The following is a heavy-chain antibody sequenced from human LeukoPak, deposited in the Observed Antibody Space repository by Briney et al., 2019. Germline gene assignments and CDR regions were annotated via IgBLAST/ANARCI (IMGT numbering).Heavy chain of an antibody. CDR1: AFTFDDYG. Sequence: GGSLRLSCAASAFTFDDYGMSWVRQAPGKGLEWVSGINWNSGSTGYADSVKGRFTISRDNAKNTLFLQMNRLRAEDTAVYYCAKDNWNYGSWGQGTLVTVSS. D-gene: IGHD1-7*01. J-gene: IGHJ5*02. V-gene: IGHV3-20*04. CDR2: INWNSGST. CDR3: AKDNWNYGS.